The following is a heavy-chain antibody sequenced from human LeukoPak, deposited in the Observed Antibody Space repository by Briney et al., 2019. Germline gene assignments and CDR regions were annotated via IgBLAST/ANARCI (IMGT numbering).Heavy chain of an antibody. D-gene: IGHD5-12*01. J-gene: IGHJ5*02. CDR1: GFTFGSYA. CDR2: ISGSGGST. V-gene: IGHV3-23*01. CDR3: AKRSGSGYRFDP. Sequence: GGSLRLSCAASGFTFGSYAMSWVRQAPGKGLEWVSAISGSGGSTYYADSVKGRFTISRDNSRNTLYLQMNSLRAEDTAVYYCAKRSGSGYRFDPWGQGTLVTVSS.